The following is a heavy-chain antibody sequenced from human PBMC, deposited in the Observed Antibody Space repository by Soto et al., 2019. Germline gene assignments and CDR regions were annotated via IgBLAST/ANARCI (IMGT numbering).Heavy chain of an antibody. V-gene: IGHV1-69*02. CDR1: GGTFSSYT. J-gene: IGHJ6*02. CDR2: IIPILGIA. CDR3: ARRGAGRTSMVRGEDGMDV. D-gene: IGHD3-10*01. Sequence: ASVKVSCKASGGTFSSYTISWVRQAPGQGLEWMGRIIPILGIANYAQKFQGRVTITADKSTSTAYMELSSLRSEDTAVYYCARRGAGRTSMVRGEDGMDVWGQGTTVTVSS.